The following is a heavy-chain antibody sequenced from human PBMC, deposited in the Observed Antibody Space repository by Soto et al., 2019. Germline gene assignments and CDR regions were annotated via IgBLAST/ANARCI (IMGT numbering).Heavy chain of an antibody. CDR1: GFTFNTGFTFSSYA. V-gene: IGHV3-23*01. Sequence: EVQVLESGGGLGQPGGSLRLSCAASGFTFNTGFTFSSYAMNWVRQAPGEGLEWVSAVSGSVSNTYYADSVKGRFTISRDNSKNTIYLQMNNLRAEETAVYYCARDVARWFDPWGQGTLVTVSS. J-gene: IGHJ5*02. CDR3: ARDVARWFDP. D-gene: IGHD2-21*01. CDR2: VSGSVSNT.